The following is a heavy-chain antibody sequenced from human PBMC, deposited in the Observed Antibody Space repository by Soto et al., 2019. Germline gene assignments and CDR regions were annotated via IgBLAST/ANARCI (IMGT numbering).Heavy chain of an antibody. CDR2: ISYDGSNK. CDR1: EFTFSSYG. Sequence: QVQLVESGGGVVQPGRSLRLSCAASEFTFSSYGMHWVRQAPGKGLEWVAVISYDGSNKYYADSVKGRFTISRDNSKNTLYLQMNSLRAEDTAVFYCAKDRTPFWWIDVFYAMDVWGQGTTVTVSS. J-gene: IGHJ6*02. V-gene: IGHV3-30*18. CDR3: AKDRTPFWWIDVFYAMDV. D-gene: IGHD3-16*01.